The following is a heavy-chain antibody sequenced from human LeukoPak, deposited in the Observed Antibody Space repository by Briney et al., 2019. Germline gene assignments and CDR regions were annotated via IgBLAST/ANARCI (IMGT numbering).Heavy chain of an antibody. J-gene: IGHJ3*02. Sequence: ASVKVSCKASGYTFTGYYMHWVRQAPGQGLEWMGWINPNSGGTNYAQKFQGRVTMTRDTSISTAYMELSRLRSDDTAVYYCARNVPVLDAFDIWGQGTMVTVSS. V-gene: IGHV1-2*02. D-gene: IGHD2-15*01. CDR2: INPNSGGT. CDR1: GYTFTGYY. CDR3: ARNVPVLDAFDI.